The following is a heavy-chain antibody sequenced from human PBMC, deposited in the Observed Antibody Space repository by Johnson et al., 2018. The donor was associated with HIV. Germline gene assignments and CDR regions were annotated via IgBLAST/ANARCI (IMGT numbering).Heavy chain of an antibody. CDR1: GFTFDDYD. J-gene: IGHJ3*02. V-gene: IGHV3-20*04. CDR2: INWNGGST. Sequence: VQLVESGGNVVRPGGSLRLSCAASGFTFDDYDMSWVRQAPGKGLEWVSGINWNGGSTGYADSVTGRFTISRDTAKNSLYLQMNSLRAEDTALYYCARGKLPAALRRGDAFDIWGQGTMVTVSS. D-gene: IGHD2-2*01. CDR3: ARGKLPAALRRGDAFDI.